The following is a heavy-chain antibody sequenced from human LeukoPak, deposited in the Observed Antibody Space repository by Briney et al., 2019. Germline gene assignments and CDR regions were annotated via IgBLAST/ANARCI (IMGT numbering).Heavy chain of an antibody. Sequence: SETLSLTCTVSGYSNSSGYYWGWIRQPPGKGLEWIGSIYHSGSTYYNSSPKSRVTISVGTSKNQFSLKLSSVTAADTAVYYCATLAVAVIYWGQGTLVTVSS. J-gene: IGHJ4*02. D-gene: IGHD6-19*01. CDR2: IYHSGST. CDR1: GYSNSSGYY. V-gene: IGHV4-38-2*02. CDR3: ATLAVAVIY.